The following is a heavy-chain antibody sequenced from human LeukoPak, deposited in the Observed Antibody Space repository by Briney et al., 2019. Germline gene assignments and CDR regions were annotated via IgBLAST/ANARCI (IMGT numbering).Heavy chain of an antibody. CDR1: GFTFSSYA. J-gene: IGHJ4*02. CDR3: AKRYSRSGFDY. D-gene: IGHD6-13*01. CDR2: ISGSDGTT. V-gene: IGHV3-23*01. Sequence: LSGGSLRLSCAASGFTFSSYAMSWVRQAPGKGLEWVSAISGSDGTTYYADSMKGRFTISRDNSKNTVYLQMNRLRAEDTAVYYCAKRYSRSGFDYWGQGTLVTVSS.